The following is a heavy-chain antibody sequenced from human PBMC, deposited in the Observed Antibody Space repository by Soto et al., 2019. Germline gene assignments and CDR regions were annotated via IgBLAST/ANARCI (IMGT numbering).Heavy chain of an antibody. CDR2: ISGSGGST. V-gene: IGHV3-23*01. CDR1: GFTFSSYA. CDR3: AKSYGSSWAPRDY. J-gene: IGHJ4*02. D-gene: IGHD6-13*01. Sequence: EVQLLESGGGLVQPGGSLRLSCAASGFTFSSYAMSWVRQAPGKGLEWVSAISGSGGSTYYADSVKGRFTISRDNSKNTLSLQMNSLRAEDTAVYYCAKSYGSSWAPRDYWGQGTLVTVSS.